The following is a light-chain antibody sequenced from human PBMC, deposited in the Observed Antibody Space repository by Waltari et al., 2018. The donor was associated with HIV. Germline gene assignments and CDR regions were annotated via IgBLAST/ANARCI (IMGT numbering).Light chain of an antibody. V-gene: IGLV2-18*02. CDR2: EVS. J-gene: IGLJ1*01. Sequence: QSALTQPPSVSGSPGQSVTISCPGTSSDVGGSNRVTWYQQPPGTVPKVIIYEVSNRPSGVPERFSGSKSGNTASLTISGLQAEDEADYYCNSLTSSTTYVFGTGTKVTVL. CDR1: SSDVGGSNR. CDR3: NSLTSSTTYV.